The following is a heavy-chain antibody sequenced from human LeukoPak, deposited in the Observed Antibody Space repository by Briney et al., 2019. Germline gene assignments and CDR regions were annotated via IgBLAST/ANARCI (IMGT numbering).Heavy chain of an antibody. Sequence: SETLSLTCAVSGYSISSASYWGWIRQPPGKGLEWIGNIYHSGSPYYNPSLKSRVTISVDTSKNQFSLKLSSVTAADTAVYYCARLESGYYGSGSPDYWGQGTLVTVSS. V-gene: IGHV4-38-2*01. CDR3: ARLESGYYGSGSPDY. J-gene: IGHJ4*02. CDR2: IYHSGSP. CDR1: GYSISSASY. D-gene: IGHD3-10*01.